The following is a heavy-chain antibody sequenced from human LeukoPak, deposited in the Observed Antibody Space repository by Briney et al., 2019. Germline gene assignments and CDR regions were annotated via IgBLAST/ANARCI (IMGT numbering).Heavy chain of an antibody. CDR2: IYTTGST. CDR1: GGSISSGSYY. Sequence: SETLSLTCTVSGGSISSGSYYWSWIRQPAGKGLEWIGRIYTTGSTNYNPSLKSRVTISVDTSRNQFSLKLNSVTAADTAIYYCARGSSSGTYNWFDPWGQGTLVTVSS. V-gene: IGHV4-61*02. D-gene: IGHD6-6*01. CDR3: ARGSSSGTYNWFDP. J-gene: IGHJ5*02.